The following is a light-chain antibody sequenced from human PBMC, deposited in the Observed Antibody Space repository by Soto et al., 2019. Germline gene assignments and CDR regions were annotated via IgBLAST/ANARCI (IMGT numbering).Light chain of an antibody. CDR2: DNN. CDR1: SSNVGNNY. CDR3: GAWDSSLMGVV. J-gene: IGLJ2*01. V-gene: IGLV1-51*01. Sequence: QSVLTQPPSVSAAPGQKVTISCSGSSSNVGNNYVSWYQQLPGTAPKLLSYDNNKRPSGIPDRFSGSKSDASATLDITGLQTGDEGDYYCGAWDSSLMGVVFGGGAKLTVI.